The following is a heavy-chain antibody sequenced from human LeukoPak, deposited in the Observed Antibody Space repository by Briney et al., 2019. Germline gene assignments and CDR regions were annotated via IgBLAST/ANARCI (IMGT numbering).Heavy chain of an antibody. CDR3: VRDLILVWTPGDDFDF. D-gene: IGHD2-8*01. CDR2: INEDASII. V-gene: IGHV3-74*01. J-gene: IGHJ4*02. Sequence: GGSLRLSCAAAGFTFSGYWMHWVRQAPGKGLEWVSRINEDASIITYADSVKGRFIISRDNTKNSLYLQMNSVRAEDTGVYYCVRDLILVWTPGDDFDFWGQGTLVTVSS. CDR1: GFTFSGYW.